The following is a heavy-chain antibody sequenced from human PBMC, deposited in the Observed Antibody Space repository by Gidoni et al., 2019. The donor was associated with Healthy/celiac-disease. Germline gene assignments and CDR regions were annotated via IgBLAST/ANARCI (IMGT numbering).Heavy chain of an antibody. CDR3: AKDKRAAAGGTFDY. V-gene: IGHV3-9*01. CDR1: GFTFDDYA. CDR2: ISWNSGSI. Sequence: EVPLVESGGGLVQPGRSLRLSCGAPGFTFDDYAMHWVRQATGTGLAWVSGISWNSGSIGYADSVKGRFTISRDNAKNSLYLQMNSLRAEDTALYYCAKDKRAAAGGTFDYWGQGTLVTVSS. D-gene: IGHD6-13*01. J-gene: IGHJ4*02.